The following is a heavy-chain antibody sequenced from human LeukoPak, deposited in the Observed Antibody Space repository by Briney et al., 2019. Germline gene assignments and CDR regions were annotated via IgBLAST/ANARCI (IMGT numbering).Heavy chain of an antibody. CDR1: GFTFSNYA. D-gene: IGHD3-22*01. CDR3: AKQDRSRTFEGYYYMDV. CDR2: ISGSGSNT. V-gene: IGHV3-23*01. Sequence: GGSLRLSCAASGFTFSNYAMSWVRQAPGKGLEWVSAISGSGSNTYYADSVKGRFTISRDNSKNTLYLQMNSLRAEDTAVYYCAKQDRSRTFEGYYYMDVWGKGATVTVPS. J-gene: IGHJ6*03.